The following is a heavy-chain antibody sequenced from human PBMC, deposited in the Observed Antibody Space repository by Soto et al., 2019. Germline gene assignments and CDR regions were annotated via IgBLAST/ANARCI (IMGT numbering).Heavy chain of an antibody. CDR2: ISSSSSTI. D-gene: IGHD3-9*01. CDR3: ARPSPPDYDILTGYYNEY. V-gene: IGHV3-48*01. J-gene: IGHJ4*02. Sequence: PGGSVRLSCAAAGCVFSGDSMKWVRQAPGKGLEWVSYISSSSSTIYYADSVKGRFTISRDNAKNSLYLQMNSLRAEGTAVYYCARPSPPDYDILTGYYNEYWGQGTLVTVSS. CDR1: GCVFSGDS.